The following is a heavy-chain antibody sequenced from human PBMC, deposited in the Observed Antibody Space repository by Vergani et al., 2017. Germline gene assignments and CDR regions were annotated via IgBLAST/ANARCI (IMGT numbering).Heavy chain of an antibody. CDR1: GYTFTSYG. Sequence: QVQLVQSGAEVKKPGASVKVSCKASGYTFTSYGISWVRQAPGQGLEWMGWLSAYNGNINYAQKLQGRVTMTTDTSTSTAYMELRSLRSDDTAVYYCARVGTYYDDSSGFFDYWGQGTLVTVSS. D-gene: IGHD3-22*01. J-gene: IGHJ4*02. CDR3: ARVGTYYDDSSGFFDY. V-gene: IGHV1-18*01. CDR2: LSAYNGNI.